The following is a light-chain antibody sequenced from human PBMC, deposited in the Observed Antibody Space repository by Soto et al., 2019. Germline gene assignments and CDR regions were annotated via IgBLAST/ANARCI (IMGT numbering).Light chain of an antibody. V-gene: IGKV1-8*01. J-gene: IGKJ1*01. CDR3: QQYYSYPRT. CDR2: AAS. CDR1: QGISSY. Sequence: AIRMTQSPSSFSASTGDRVTITCRASQGISSYLAWYQQKAGKAPKLLIYAASTLQSGVTSRFSGSGSATDFTLTISCLQSEDFATYYCQQYYSYPRTFAQGTKVEIK.